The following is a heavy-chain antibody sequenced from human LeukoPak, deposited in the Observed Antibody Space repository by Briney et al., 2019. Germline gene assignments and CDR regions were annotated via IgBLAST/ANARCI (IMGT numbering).Heavy chain of an antibody. D-gene: IGHD6-13*01. CDR2: ISWTGDST. Sequence: PGGSLRLSCTASGFTFENYAMHWVRQAPGKGLEWVSLISWTGDSTYYADSVKGRFTISRDNSKNTLYLQMNSLRAEDTAVYYCLSGSSWDDYFDYWGQGTLVTVSS. CDR1: GFTFENYA. V-gene: IGHV3-43D*04. J-gene: IGHJ4*02. CDR3: LSGSSWDDYFDY.